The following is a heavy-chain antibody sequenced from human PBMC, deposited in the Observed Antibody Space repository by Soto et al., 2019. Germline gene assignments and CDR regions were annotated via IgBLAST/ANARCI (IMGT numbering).Heavy chain of an antibody. V-gene: IGHV3-73*01. CDR2: IRSKANSYGT. CDR3: TRLGGLATAMVRRYYGMDV. CDR1: GFTFSGSA. J-gene: IGHJ6*02. Sequence: GGSLRLSCAASGFTFSGSAMHWVRQASGKGLEWVCRIRSKANSYGTAYAASVKGRFTISREDSKNTAYLQMNSLKTEDMAVYYCTRLGGLATAMVRRYYGMDVWGQGTTVTVSS. D-gene: IGHD5-18*01.